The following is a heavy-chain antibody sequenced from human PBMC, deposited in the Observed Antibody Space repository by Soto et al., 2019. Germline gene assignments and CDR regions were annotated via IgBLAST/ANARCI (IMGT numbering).Heavy chain of an antibody. CDR2: ISSSSSYI. CDR3: ARLPLWFGELLPWKLFDLLEGYYYGMDF. Sequence: PGGSLRLSCAASGFTFSSYSMNWVRQAPGKGLEWVSSISSSSSYIYYADSVKGRFTISRDNAKNSLYLQMNSLRAEDTAVYYCARLPLWFGELLPWKLFDLLEGYYYGMDFWGQGTTVTVFS. V-gene: IGHV3-21*01. CDR1: GFTFSSYS. J-gene: IGHJ6*02. D-gene: IGHD3-10*01.